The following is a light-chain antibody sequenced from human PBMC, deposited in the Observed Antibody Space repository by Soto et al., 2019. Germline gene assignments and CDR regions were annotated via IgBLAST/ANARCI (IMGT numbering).Light chain of an antibody. V-gene: IGKV1-5*03. Sequence: SKLSQSPSALSASVRDRVTLTCRASQSISSWLAWYQQKPGKAPKLLIYKASGLETGVPSRFSGSGSGTEFTLSISSLQPDDSASYYCQQYNSYAKTFGQGTKVDI. CDR3: QQYNSYAKT. CDR2: KAS. J-gene: IGKJ1*01. CDR1: QSISSW.